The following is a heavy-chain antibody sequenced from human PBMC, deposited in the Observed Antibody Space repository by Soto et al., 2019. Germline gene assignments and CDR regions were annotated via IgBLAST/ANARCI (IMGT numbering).Heavy chain of an antibody. CDR1: GFTFTRYS. CDR3: ARESEDLTSNFDY. V-gene: IGHV3-21*06. Sequence: GSLRLSCAASGFTFTRYSMNWVRQAPGKGLEWVSSISSTTNYIYYGDSMKGRFTVSRDNAKNSLYLEMNSLRAEDTAVYYCARESEDLTSNFDYWGQGTLVTVSS. CDR2: ISSTTNYI. J-gene: IGHJ4*02.